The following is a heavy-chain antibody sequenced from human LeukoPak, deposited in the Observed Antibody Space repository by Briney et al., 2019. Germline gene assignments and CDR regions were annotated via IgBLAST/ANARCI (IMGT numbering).Heavy chain of an antibody. CDR3: ARAQKGDAFDI. CDR2: IYYSGST. CDR1: GGSISSYY. J-gene: IGHJ3*02. Sequence: KPSETLSLTCTVSGGSISSYYWSWIRQPPGKGLEWIGYIYYSGSTNYNPSLKSRVTISVDTSKNQFSLKLSSVTAADTAVYYCARAQKGDAFDIWGQGTMVTVSS. V-gene: IGHV4-59*01.